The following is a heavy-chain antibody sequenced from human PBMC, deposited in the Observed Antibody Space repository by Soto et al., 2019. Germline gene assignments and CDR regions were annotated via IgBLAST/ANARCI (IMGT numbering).Heavy chain of an antibody. CDR3: ARDLKFSRGDY. D-gene: IGHD3-10*01. J-gene: IGHJ4*02. Sequence: QVQLVQSGAEVKKPGSSVKVSCKASGGTFSSYTISWVRQAPGQGLEWMGRIIPILGIANYAQKFQGRVTITEDKPTSTAYMELSRLRSEDTAVYYCARDLKFSRGDYWGQGTLVTVSS. V-gene: IGHV1-69*08. CDR1: GGTFSSYT. CDR2: IIPILGIA.